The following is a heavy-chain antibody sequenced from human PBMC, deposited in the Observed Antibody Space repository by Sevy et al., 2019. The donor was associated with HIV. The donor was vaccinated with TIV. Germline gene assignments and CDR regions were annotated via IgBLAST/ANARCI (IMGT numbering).Heavy chain of an antibody. V-gene: IGHV3-48*03. CDR3: ARAEQTYFFDY. Sequence: GGSLRLSCTASGFTFSSYDMNWVRQAPGKGLEWVSKISSSGSSIYYADSVKGRFTISRDNAKNSLNLQMNGLRAEDTAIYYCARAEQTYFFDYWGQGTLVTVSS. CDR2: ISSSGSSI. CDR1: GFTFSSYD. J-gene: IGHJ4*02.